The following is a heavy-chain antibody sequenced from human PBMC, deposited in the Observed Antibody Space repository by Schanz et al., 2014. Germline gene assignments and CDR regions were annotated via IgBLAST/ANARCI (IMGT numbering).Heavy chain of an antibody. CDR3: AKSYDTSGYSGFDY. Sequence: PGGSLRLSCAASGFIFNDYYMNWIRQAPGKGLEWVAAINQAASVQYYVDSVKGRFTISRDNAKNSLYLQMNSLRTEDTAVYFCAKSYDTSGYSGFDYWGQGTLVTVSS. D-gene: IGHD3-22*01. CDR1: GFIFNDYY. V-gene: IGHV3-7*01. J-gene: IGHJ4*02. CDR2: INQAASVQ.